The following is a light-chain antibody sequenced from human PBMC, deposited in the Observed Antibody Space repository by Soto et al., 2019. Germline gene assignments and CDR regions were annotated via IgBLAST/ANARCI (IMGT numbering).Light chain of an antibody. CDR1: QGISSY. V-gene: IGKV1-8*01. J-gene: IGKJ2*01. CDR2: AAS. Sequence: AIRMTQSPSSFSASTGDRVTITCRASQGISSYLAWYQQKPGKAPKLLISAASTLQSGVPSRFSGSGSGTDFTLTISCLQSEDFATYYCQQYYSYPQTFGQGTKLEIK. CDR3: QQYYSYPQT.